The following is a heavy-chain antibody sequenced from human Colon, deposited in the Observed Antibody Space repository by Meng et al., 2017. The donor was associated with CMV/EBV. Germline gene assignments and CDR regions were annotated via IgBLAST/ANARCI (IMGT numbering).Heavy chain of an antibody. CDR2: IYYSGST. J-gene: IGHJ5*02. CDR1: GGSVSSGSYY. CDR3: ARESAKYGAATVNNWFDP. D-gene: IGHD6-13*01. V-gene: IGHV4-61*01. Sequence: SETLSLTCTVSGGSVSSGSYYWSWIRQPPGKGLEWIGYIYYSGSTDYNPSLKSRVTISVDTSKNQFSLKLSSVTAADTAVYYCARESAKYGAATVNNWFDPWGQGTLVTVSS.